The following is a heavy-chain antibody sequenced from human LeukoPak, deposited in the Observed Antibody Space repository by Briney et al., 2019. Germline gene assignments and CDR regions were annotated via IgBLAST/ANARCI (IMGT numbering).Heavy chain of an antibody. Sequence: PGGSLRLSCAASGFTVSSNYISWVRQAPGKGLEWVSVIYGGGTTSYADSVKGRFTISRDNSKNTVYLQMNSLRADDTAVYYCGRDGSSRPSDYWGQGTVVAVSS. D-gene: IGHD6-13*01. J-gene: IGHJ4*02. CDR2: IYGGGTT. CDR1: GFTVSSNY. V-gene: IGHV3-53*01. CDR3: GRDGSSRPSDY.